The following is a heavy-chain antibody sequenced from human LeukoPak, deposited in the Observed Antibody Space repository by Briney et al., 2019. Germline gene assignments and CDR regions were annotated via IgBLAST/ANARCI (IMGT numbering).Heavy chain of an antibody. V-gene: IGHV3-21*01. CDR1: GFTFSSYG. CDR3: ARLLAAPNYYYGMDV. J-gene: IGHJ6*04. Sequence: GGSLRLSCAASGFTFSSYGMNWVRQAPGKGLEWVSSISSSSSYTYYADSVKGRFTISRDNAKNSLYLQMNSLRAEDTAVYYCARLLAAPNYYYGMDVWGKGTTVTVSS. CDR2: ISSSSSYT. D-gene: IGHD2-15*01.